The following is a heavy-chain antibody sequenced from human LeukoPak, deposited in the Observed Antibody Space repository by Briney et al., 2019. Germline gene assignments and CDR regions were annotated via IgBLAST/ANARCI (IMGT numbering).Heavy chain of an antibody. D-gene: IGHD3-3*01. CDR1: GYSFTSYW. V-gene: IGHV5-51*01. Sequence: GESLKISCKGSGYSFTSYWIGWVRQMPGEGLEWMGIIYPGDPDTRYSPSFQGQVTISADKSISTAYLQWSSLKASDTAMYYCARQMDFWSGCYNWFDRWGQGTLVTVSS. CDR2: IYPGDPDT. CDR3: ARQMDFWSGCYNWFDR. J-gene: IGHJ5*02.